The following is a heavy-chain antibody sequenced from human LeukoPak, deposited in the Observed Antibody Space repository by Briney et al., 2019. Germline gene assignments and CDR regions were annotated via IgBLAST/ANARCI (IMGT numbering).Heavy chain of an antibody. CDR2: IYYGGSA. CDR1: GGSITSSGFY. CDR3: ARQPNIVVVDNWFDP. J-gene: IGHJ5*02. Sequence: SDTLSLTCTVSGGSITSSGFYWGWIRQPPGKGLEWIGNIYYGGSAYYNPSLKSRVTISVDTSKNQFSLKLGSMTAADTAVYYCARQPNIVVVDNWFDPWGQGTLVAVSS. D-gene: IGHD2-15*01. V-gene: IGHV4-39*07.